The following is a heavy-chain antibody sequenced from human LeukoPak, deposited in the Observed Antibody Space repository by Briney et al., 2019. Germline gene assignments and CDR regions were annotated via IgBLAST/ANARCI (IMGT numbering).Heavy chain of an antibody. CDR1: GGSVSSYY. J-gene: IGHJ5*02. V-gene: IGHV4-59*08. CDR3: ARTYYYDSSGYLNHWFDP. CDR2: IYDIGST. D-gene: IGHD3-22*01. Sequence: SETLSLTCTVSGGSVSSYYWSWIRQPPGKGLEWIGYIYDIGSTKYNPSLKSRVTMSVDTSKNQFSLKLSSMTATDTAVYHCARTYYYDSSGYLNHWFDPWGQGTLVTVSS.